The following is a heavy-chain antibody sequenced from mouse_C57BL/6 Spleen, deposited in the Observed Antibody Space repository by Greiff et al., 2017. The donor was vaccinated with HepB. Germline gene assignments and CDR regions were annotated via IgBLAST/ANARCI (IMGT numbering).Heavy chain of an antibody. D-gene: IGHD1-1*01. CDR3: ARFTTVVARAMDY. J-gene: IGHJ4*01. CDR2: IYWDDTK. CDR1: GFSLSTSGMG. Sequence: QVTLKESGPGILQSSQTLSLTCSFSGFSLSTSGMGVSWIRQPSGKGLEWLAHIYWDDTKRYNPSLKSRLTISKDTSRNQVFRKITSVDTADTATYYCARFTTVVARAMDYWGQGTSVTVSS. V-gene: IGHV8-12*01.